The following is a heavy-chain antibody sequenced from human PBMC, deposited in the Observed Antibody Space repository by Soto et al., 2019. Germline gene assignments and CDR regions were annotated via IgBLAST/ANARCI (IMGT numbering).Heavy chain of an antibody. V-gene: IGHV3-9*01. CDR1: GFIFDDYA. CDR3: VKDPGGYYYYMDV. D-gene: IGHD3-10*01. Sequence: GGYLRLSCAASGFIFDDYAMHWVRQIPGKGLERVSGISWNSGSIGYADSVKGRFTISRDNAKNSLYLQMNSLRAEDTALYYCVKDPGGYYYYMDVWGKGITVTVSS. J-gene: IGHJ6*03. CDR2: ISWNSGSI.